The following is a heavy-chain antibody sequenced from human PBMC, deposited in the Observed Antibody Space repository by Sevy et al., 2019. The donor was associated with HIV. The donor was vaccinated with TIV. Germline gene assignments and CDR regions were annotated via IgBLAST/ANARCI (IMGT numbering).Heavy chain of an antibody. J-gene: IGHJ4*02. CDR1: GFTFSSYA. CDR3: AKDSGEWLLRTYYFDY. V-gene: IGHV3-23*01. CDR2: ISGSGGST. D-gene: IGHD3-3*01. Sequence: GGSLRLSCAASGFTFSSYAMSWVRQAPGKGLEWVSAISGSGGSTYYADSVKGRFTISRDNSKNTRYLQMNSLRAEDTAVYYCAKDSGEWLLRTYYFDYWGQGTLVTVSS.